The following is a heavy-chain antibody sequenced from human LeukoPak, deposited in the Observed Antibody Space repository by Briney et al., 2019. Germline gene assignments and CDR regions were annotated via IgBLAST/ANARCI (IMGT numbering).Heavy chain of an antibody. J-gene: IGHJ4*02. CDR1: GYTFTSYY. Sequence: ASVKVSCKASGYTFTSYYMHWVRQAPGQGLEWMGIINPSGDSTSYTQKFQGRVTMTRDMSTSTAYMELSSLTSDDTAVYYCARAGSYRYADYWGQGTVVTVSS. D-gene: IGHD3-16*02. V-gene: IGHV1-46*01. CDR2: INPSGDST. CDR3: ARAGSYRYADY.